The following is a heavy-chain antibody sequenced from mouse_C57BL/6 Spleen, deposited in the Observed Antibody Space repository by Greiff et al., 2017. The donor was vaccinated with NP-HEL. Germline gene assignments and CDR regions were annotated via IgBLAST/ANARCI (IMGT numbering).Heavy chain of an antibody. V-gene: IGHV1-53*01. D-gene: IGHD1-1*01. CDR1: GYTFTSYW. Sequence: QVQLQQPGTELVKPGASVKLSCKASGYTFTSYWMHWVKQRPGQGLEWIGNINPSNGGTNYNEKFKSKATLTVDKSSSTAYMQLSSLTSEDSAVLYGARAPFPISTGVATGGYYARDYWGKETSVTVPS. CDR2: INPSNGGT. CDR3: ARAPFPISTGVATGGYYARDY. J-gene: IGHJ4*01.